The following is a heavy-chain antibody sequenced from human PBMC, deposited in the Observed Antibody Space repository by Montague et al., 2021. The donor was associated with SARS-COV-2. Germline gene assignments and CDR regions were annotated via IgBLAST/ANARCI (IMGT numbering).Heavy chain of an antibody. CDR3: ARLPWHTTDFGVVTMYGMDV. D-gene: IGHD3-3*01. CDR1: GGSIGNWTYY. CDR2: LYYTGGA. J-gene: IGHJ6*02. V-gene: IGHV4-39*07. Sequence: SETLSLTCTVSGGSIGNWTYYWGWVRQPPGKGLEWIASLYYTGGAFYNPSLMSRVTKSFDTSKNQISLNLASVTAADTAVYYCARLPWHTTDFGVVTMYGMDVWGQGTTVTVSS.